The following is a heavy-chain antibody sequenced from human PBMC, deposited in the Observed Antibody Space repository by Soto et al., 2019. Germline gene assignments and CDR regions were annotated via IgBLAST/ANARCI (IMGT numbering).Heavy chain of an antibody. CDR2: IYHSGST. J-gene: IGHJ5*01. Sequence: SETLSLTCAVSGGSISSGGYSWSWIRQPPGKGLEWIGYIYHSGSTYYNPSLKSRVTISVDRSKNQFSLKLSSVTAADTAVYYCARGPRNNYGDHAGWFDSWGQGTLVTVSS. CDR1: GGSISSGGYS. V-gene: IGHV4-30-2*01. CDR3: ARGPRNNYGDHAGWFDS. D-gene: IGHD4-17*01.